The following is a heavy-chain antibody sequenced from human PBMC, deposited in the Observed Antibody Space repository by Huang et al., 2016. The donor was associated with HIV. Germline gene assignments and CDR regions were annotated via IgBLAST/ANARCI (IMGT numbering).Heavy chain of an antibody. CDR1: GFTVSTNY. V-gene: IGHV3-53*01. CDR3: AKEGDTGAALGY. J-gene: IGHJ4*02. CDR2: IESGGTT. D-gene: IGHD2-8*02. Sequence: EVQLVESGGGLIQPGGSLRLSCAASGFTVSTNYRTWVRQDPGKGLEWVSLIESGGTTYYADSVKGRFTSSRDDSENTRYRHMTSLRAGDTAGYYCAKEGDTGAALGYWGQGTLVTVS.